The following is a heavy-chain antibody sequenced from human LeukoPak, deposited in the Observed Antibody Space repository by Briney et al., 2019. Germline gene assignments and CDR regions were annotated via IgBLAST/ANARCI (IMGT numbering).Heavy chain of an antibody. J-gene: IGHJ4*02. CDR2: IYYSGST. CDR1: GGSISSYY. CDR3: ARDDFPLHHSGWYGQGQNGGDY. Sequence: SETLSLTCTVSGGSISSYYWSWIRQPPGKGLEWIGYIYYSGSTNYNPSLKSRVTISVDTSKNQFSLKLSSVTAEDTAVYYCARDDFPLHHSGWYGQGQNGGDYWGQGTLVTVSS. V-gene: IGHV4-59*01. D-gene: IGHD6-19*01.